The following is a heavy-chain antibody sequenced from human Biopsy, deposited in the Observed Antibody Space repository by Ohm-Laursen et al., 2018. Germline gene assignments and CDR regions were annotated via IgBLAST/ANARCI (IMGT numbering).Heavy chain of an antibody. V-gene: IGHV3-23*01. CDR3: AKVSPTILSSFDY. Sequence: SLRLSCSASGFSFRTYWMSWVRQAPGKGLEWVSSITSSGASTDFADSVKGRFTISRDNSKNTLYLQMNSLRAEDTAVYYCAKVSPTILSSFDYWGQGTLVTVSS. CDR2: ITSSGAST. J-gene: IGHJ4*02. D-gene: IGHD3-9*01. CDR1: GFSFRTYW.